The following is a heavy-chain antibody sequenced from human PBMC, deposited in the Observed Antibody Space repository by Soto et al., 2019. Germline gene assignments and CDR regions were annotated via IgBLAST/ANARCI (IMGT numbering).Heavy chain of an antibody. CDR2: INAANGDT. CDR3: VRRHVSATGIDWFGP. D-gene: IGHD6-13*01. CDR1: GYTFTSYG. V-gene: IGHV1-3*01. J-gene: IGHJ5*02. Sequence: ASVKVSCKASGYTFTSYGIHWVRQAPGQRLEWMGWINAANGDTKYSPKFQGRVTITRDTSASTAYMELSSLRSEDTAVYYCVRRHVSATGIDWFGPWGQGALVTVSS.